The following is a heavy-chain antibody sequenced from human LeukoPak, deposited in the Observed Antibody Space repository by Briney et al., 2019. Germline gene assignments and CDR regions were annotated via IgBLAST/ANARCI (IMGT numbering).Heavy chain of an antibody. Sequence: GESLKIPCKGSGNSFTNYWIGWVRQMPGKGLEWMGIIYPSDSDTKYSPSFQGQVTISADKSISTAYLQWSSLKASDTAMYYCARLGYTYAKYYFDYWGQGTLVTVSS. CDR2: IYPSDSDT. J-gene: IGHJ4*02. D-gene: IGHD5-18*01. CDR1: GNSFTNYW. CDR3: ARLGYTYAKYYFDY. V-gene: IGHV5-51*01.